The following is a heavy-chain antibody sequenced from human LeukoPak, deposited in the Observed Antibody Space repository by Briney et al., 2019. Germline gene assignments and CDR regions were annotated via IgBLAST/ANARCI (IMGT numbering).Heavy chain of an antibody. CDR3: ARGGIVGALLNY. Sequence: ASVKVSCKASGYTFTGYYMHWVRQAPGQGLEWMGWINPNSGGTNYAQKFQGRVTMTRGTSISTAYMELSRLRSDDTVVYYCARGGIVGALLNYWGQGTLVTVSS. D-gene: IGHD1-26*01. V-gene: IGHV1-2*02. CDR2: INPNSGGT. J-gene: IGHJ4*02. CDR1: GYTFTGYY.